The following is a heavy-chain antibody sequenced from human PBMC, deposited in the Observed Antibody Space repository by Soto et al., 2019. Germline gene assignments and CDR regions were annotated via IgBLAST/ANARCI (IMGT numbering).Heavy chain of an antibody. J-gene: IGHJ5*02. CDR1: RYSFTDYW. CDR3: ANYTKRLFYLEP. D-gene: IGHD3-3*01. Sequence: EVQLVQSGAEVKKPGESLKISCKAFRYSFTDYWIGWVRQMPGKGLEWMGFIYPGDSDTRYSPSFQGQVTISADKSIRTAHPQWSSLKASGRALYFWANYTKRLFYLEPWGQGTGVHLSS. CDR2: IYPGDSDT. V-gene: IGHV5-51*01.